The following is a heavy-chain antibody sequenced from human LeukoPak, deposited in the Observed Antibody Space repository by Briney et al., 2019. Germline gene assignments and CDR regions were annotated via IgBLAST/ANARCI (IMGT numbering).Heavy chain of an antibody. CDR2: INSDGSST. V-gene: IGHV3-74*01. CDR1: GFTFSSYW. CDR3: ARSRFVDTPEDY. J-gene: IGHJ4*02. Sequence: PGGSLRLSCAASGFTFSSYWMHWVRQAPGKGLVWVSRINSDGSSTSYADSVKGRFTISRDNAKNTLYLRMNSLRAEDTAVYYCARSRFVDTPEDYWGQGTLVTVSS. D-gene: IGHD5-18*01.